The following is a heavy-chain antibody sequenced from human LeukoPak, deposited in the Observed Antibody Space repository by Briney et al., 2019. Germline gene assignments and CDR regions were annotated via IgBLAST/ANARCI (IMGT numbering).Heavy chain of an antibody. Sequence: GGSLRLSCAASGFTFSSYSMNWVRQAPGKGLEWVSYIGSSSSTIYYADSVKGRFTISRDNAKNSLYLQMNSLRAEDTAVYYCARDSYRVAKRVYYYYMDVWGKGTTVTVSS. D-gene: IGHD3-3*01. CDR1: GFTFSSYS. V-gene: IGHV3-48*01. CDR2: IGSSSSTI. J-gene: IGHJ6*03. CDR3: ARDSYRVAKRVYYYYMDV.